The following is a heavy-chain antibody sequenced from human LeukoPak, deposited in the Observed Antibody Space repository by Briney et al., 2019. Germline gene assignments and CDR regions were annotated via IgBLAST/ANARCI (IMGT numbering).Heavy chain of an antibody. CDR3: ARGDYDFWSGYQKNYYYYMDV. D-gene: IGHD3-3*01. Sequence: PGGSLRLSCAASGFTFSSYWMHWVRQAPGKGLVWVSRINSDGSSTSYADSVKGRSTISRDNAKNTLYLQMNSLRAEDTAVYYCARGDYDFWSGYQKNYYYYMDVWGKGTTVTVSS. CDR1: GFTFSSYW. J-gene: IGHJ6*03. CDR2: INSDGSST. V-gene: IGHV3-74*01.